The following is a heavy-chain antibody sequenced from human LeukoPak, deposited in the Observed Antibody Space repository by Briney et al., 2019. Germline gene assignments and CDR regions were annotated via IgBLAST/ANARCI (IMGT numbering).Heavy chain of an antibody. CDR2: ISSSGSTI. V-gene: IGHV3-48*04. J-gene: IGHJ4*02. CDR3: ARRYYYDSSGHYYLDY. D-gene: IGHD3-22*01. CDR1: GFTFSSYW. Sequence: GGSLRLSCAASGFTFSSYWMTWVRQAPGKGLEWVSYISSSGSTIYYADSVKGRFTISRDNAKNSLYLQMNSLRAEDTAVYYCARRYYYDSSGHYYLDYWGQGTLVTVSS.